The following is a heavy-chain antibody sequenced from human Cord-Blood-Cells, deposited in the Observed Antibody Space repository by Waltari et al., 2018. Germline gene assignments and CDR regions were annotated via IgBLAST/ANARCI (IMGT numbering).Heavy chain of an antibody. CDR2: ISSSSSYI. CDR1: GFTFSSYS. D-gene: IGHD4-17*01. J-gene: IGHJ5*02. V-gene: IGHV3-21*01. CDR3: ARDTTGWFDP. Sequence: EVQLVESGGGLVKPGGSLRLSCAASGFTFSSYSMNWVRQAPGKGLEWVSAISSSSSYIYYADSVKGRFTISRDNAKNSLYLQMNSLRAEDTAVYYCARDTTGWFDPWGQGTLVTVSS.